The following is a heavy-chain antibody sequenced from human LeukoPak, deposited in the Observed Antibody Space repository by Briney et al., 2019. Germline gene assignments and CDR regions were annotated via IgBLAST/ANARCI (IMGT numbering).Heavy chain of an antibody. CDR3: AKAPATGEGYYFYYMDV. CDR1: GFTFSNYA. Sequence: GGSLRLSCAASGFTFSNYAMSWVRQAPGKGPEWVASVNGRGATTYYADSVRGRFTISRDNSKNTLYLQMISLGADDTAIHFCAKAPATGEGYYFYYMDVWGKGTTVTVSS. D-gene: IGHD7-27*01. V-gene: IGHV3-23*01. CDR2: VNGRGATT. J-gene: IGHJ6*03.